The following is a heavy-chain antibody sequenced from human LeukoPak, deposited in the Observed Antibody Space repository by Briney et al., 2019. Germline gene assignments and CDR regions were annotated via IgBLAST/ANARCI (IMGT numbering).Heavy chain of an antibody. CDR1: GGSFSGYY. J-gene: IGHJ6*02. CDR2: IYYSGST. Sequence: KSSETLSLTCAVYGGSFSGYYWSWIRQHPGKGLEWIGYIYYSGSTYYNPSLKSRVTISVDTSKNQFSLKLSSVTAADTAVYYCARDRTRLGGYYYYGMDVWGQGTTVTVSS. V-gene: IGHV4-31*11. D-gene: IGHD1-26*01. CDR3: ARDRTRLGGYYYYGMDV.